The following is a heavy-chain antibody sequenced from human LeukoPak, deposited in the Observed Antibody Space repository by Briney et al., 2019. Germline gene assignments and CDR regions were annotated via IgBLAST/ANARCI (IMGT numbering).Heavy chain of an antibody. CDR2: ISYDGSNK. J-gene: IGHJ4*02. Sequence: PGGSLRLSCAASGFTFSSYAMHWVRQAPGKGLEWVAVISYDGSNKYYADSVKGRFTISRDNAKNSLYLQMNSLRAEDTAVYYCAREMYRGTDYWGQGTLVTVSS. D-gene: IGHD3-10*01. V-gene: IGHV3-30*04. CDR1: GFTFSSYA. CDR3: AREMYRGTDY.